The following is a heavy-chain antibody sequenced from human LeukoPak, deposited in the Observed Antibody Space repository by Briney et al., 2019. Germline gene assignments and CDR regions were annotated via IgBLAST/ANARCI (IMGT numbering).Heavy chain of an antibody. D-gene: IGHD3-10*01. V-gene: IGHV4-34*01. CDR2: IIEKGNA. CDR1: GGSLSSYY. Sequence: ASETLSLTCALYGGSLSSYYWSWTWIRQTPEKGLEWIGEIIEKGNANYNPSLKSRVTIDLDTSKNQFSLKLTSMTAADTAMYYCARGYYPPRWYFDLWGRGTLVTVSS. J-gene: IGHJ2*01. CDR3: ARGYYPPRWYFDL.